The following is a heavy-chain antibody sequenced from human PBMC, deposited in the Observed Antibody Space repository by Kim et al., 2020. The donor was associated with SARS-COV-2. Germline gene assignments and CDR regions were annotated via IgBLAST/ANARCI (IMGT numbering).Heavy chain of an antibody. CDR3: ARGEKRGTLGNYRTGKFDY. V-gene: IGHV4-59*13. J-gene: IGHJ4*02. CDR2: VHYKGST. CDR1: GDSINPYY. Sequence: SETLSLTCTVSGDSINPYYWSWIRQPPGKGLEWIVYVHYKGSTNYNPSLESRVTISMDTSKNEFSLKLNSVTAADTAIYYCARGEKRGTLGNYRTGKFDYWCQRSLVTVSS. D-gene: IGHD3-10*01.